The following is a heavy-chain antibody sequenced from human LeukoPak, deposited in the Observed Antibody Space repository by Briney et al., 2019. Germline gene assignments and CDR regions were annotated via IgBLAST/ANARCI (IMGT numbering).Heavy chain of an antibody. Sequence: PGRSLRLSCAASGFTFSSYSMHWVRQTPRKGLEWVAVISYVGSNKYYTDSVKGRFTISRDNFKNTLYLQMNGRGAEDTAVYYCARGVGGYYYVNYWGQGILVTVSS. CDR2: ISYVGSNK. D-gene: IGHD3-22*01. CDR3: ARGVGGYYYVNY. CDR1: GFTFSSYS. V-gene: IGHV3-30*03. J-gene: IGHJ4*02.